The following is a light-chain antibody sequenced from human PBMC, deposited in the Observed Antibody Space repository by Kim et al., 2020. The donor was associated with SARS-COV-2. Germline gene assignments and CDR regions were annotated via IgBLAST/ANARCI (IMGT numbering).Light chain of an antibody. J-gene: IGKJ4*01. CDR3: QQYNEWPLT. CDR1: QSINSN. CDR2: GAS. V-gene: IGKV3-15*01. Sequence: EIVMTQSPATLSVSPGERATLSCRASQSINSNLAWYQQKPGQAPRLLIYGASTRATGVPARVSGSGSGTEFTLTITSLQSEDSAVYYCQQYNEWPLTFGGGTKVDIK.